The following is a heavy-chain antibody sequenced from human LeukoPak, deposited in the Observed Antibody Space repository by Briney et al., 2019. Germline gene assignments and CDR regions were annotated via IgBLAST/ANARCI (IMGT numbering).Heavy chain of an antibody. J-gene: IGHJ3*02. D-gene: IGHD1-26*01. V-gene: IGHV4-59*01. Sequence: SETLSLTCTVSGGSISSYYWSWIRQPPGKGLEWIGYIYYSGSTNYNPSLKSRVTISVDTSKNQFSLKLSSVTAADTAVYYCAREPTRRNLVTYRSWDAYDIWGQGTMVTVSP. CDR2: IYYSGST. CDR1: GGSISSYY. CDR3: AREPTRRNLVTYRSWDAYDI.